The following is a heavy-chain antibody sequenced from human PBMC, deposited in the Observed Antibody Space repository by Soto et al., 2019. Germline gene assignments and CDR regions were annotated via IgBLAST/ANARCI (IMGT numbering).Heavy chain of an antibody. D-gene: IGHD2-15*01. Sequence: SVKVSCKASGGTFSSYAISWVRQAPGQGLEWMGGIIPIFGTANYAQKFQGRVTITADESTSTAYMELSSLRSEDTAVYYCARGSSPKAYCSGGSCYQLGYYYYGMDVWGQGTTVTVPS. J-gene: IGHJ6*02. CDR3: ARGSSPKAYCSGGSCYQLGYYYYGMDV. V-gene: IGHV1-69*13. CDR1: GGTFSSYA. CDR2: IIPIFGTA.